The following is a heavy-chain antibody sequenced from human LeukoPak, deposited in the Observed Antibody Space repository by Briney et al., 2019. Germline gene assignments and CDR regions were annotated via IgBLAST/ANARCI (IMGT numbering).Heavy chain of an antibody. J-gene: IGHJ4*02. CDR2: ISAYNGNT. D-gene: IGHD6-6*01. V-gene: IGHV1-18*04. Sequence: ASVKVSCKASGYTFTSYYMHWVRQAPGQGLEWMGWISAYNGNTNYAQKLQGRVTMTTDTSTSTAYMDLRSLRSDDTAVYYCARGQQLVLSPIFDYWGQGTLVTVSS. CDR1: GYTFTSYY. CDR3: ARGQQLVLSPIFDY.